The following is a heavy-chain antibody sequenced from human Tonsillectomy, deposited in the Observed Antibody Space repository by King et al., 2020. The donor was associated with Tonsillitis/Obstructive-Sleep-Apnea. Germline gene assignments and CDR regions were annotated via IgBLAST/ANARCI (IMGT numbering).Heavy chain of an antibody. V-gene: IGHV1-18*01. D-gene: IGHD3-22*01. Sequence: VQLVESGGEVKQPGASVKVSCKASDYTFTSYGISWVRQAPGQGLEWMGWISGYNCKIYYAQKFQGRVTMTTDTYTSTAYMELRSMRSDDTALNYCARDVYDSTDTFDIWGQGTMVTVSS. J-gene: IGHJ3*02. CDR1: DYTFTSYG. CDR3: ARDVYDSTDTFDI. CDR2: ISGYNCKI.